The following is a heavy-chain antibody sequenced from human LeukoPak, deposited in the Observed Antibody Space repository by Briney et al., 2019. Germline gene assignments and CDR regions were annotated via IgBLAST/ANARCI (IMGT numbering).Heavy chain of an antibody. CDR3: ARTGSPGYCSSTSCYPY. V-gene: IGHV1-18*01. CDR1: GYTFTSYG. D-gene: IGHD2-2*01. Sequence: ASVKVSCKASGYTFTSYGISWVRQAPGQGLEWMGWISAYNGNTNYARKLQGRVTMTTDTSTSTAYMELRSLRSDDTAVYYCARTGSPGYCSSTSCYPYWGQGTLVTVSS. J-gene: IGHJ4*02. CDR2: ISAYNGNT.